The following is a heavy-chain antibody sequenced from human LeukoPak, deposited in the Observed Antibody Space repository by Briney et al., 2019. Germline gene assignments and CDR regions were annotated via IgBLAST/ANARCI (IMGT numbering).Heavy chain of an antibody. D-gene: IGHD5-12*01. CDR2: IGTDGSSE. J-gene: IGHJ5*02. CDR3: ARAGTYSGYKVFDT. CDR1: RFIFSTYY. Sequence: GGSLRLSCADSRFIFSTYYMSWIRQTPGKGLEWIANIGTDGSSENYADSAKGRFTISRDNASNSLFLQMSSLRVEDTAVYFCARAGTYSGYKVFDTWGQGTLVTVAS. V-gene: IGHV3-11*01.